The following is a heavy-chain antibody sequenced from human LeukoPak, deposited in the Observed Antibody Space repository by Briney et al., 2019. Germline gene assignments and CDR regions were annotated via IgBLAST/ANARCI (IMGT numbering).Heavy chain of an antibody. J-gene: IGHJ5*02. CDR3: ARTPIVGIAAAVGNWFDP. Sequence: SVKVSCKASGGTFSSYAISWVRQAPGQGLEWMGRIIPILGIANYAQKFQGRVTITADKSTSTAYMELSSLRSEDTAVYYCARTPIVGIAAAVGNWFDPWGQRTLVTVSS. CDR1: GGTFSSYA. V-gene: IGHV1-69*04. D-gene: IGHD6-13*01. CDR2: IIPILGIA.